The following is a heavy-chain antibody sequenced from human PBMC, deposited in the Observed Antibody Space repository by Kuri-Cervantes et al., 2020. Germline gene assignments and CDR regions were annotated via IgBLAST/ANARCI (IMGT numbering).Heavy chain of an antibody. D-gene: IGHD2-21*01. CDR3: WVLFAGY. Sequence: GESLKISCAASGFTFSSYGTHWVRQAPGKGLEWVAVIWYDGSNKYYADSVKGRFTISRDNSKNTLYLQMNSLRAEDTAVYYCWVLFAGYWGQGTLVTVSS. V-gene: IGHV3-33*01. CDR1: GFTFSSYG. J-gene: IGHJ4*02. CDR2: IWYDGSNK.